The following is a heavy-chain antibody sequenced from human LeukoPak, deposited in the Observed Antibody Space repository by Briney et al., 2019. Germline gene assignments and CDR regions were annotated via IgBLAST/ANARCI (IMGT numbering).Heavy chain of an antibody. V-gene: IGHV3-30-3*01. D-gene: IGHD3-22*01. J-gene: IGHJ5*02. Sequence: PGRSLRLSCAASGFTFSNNAMHWVRQAPGRGLEWVAVVSYDGSNKYYADSVKGRFTISRDNSKNTLYLQMNSLRTEDTAVYYCARDPLDSSGLMNWFDPWGQGTLVTVS. CDR2: VSYDGSNK. CDR3: ARDPLDSSGLMNWFDP. CDR1: GFTFSNNA.